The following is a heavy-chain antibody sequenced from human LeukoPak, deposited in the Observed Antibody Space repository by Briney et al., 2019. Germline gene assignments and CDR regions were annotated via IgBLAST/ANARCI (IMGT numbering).Heavy chain of an antibody. CDR1: GFTFSKFG. D-gene: IGHD2-2*02. Sequence: GGSLRLSCAGSGFTFSKFGMIWVRQAPGKGLEWVSSISSSSSYIYYADSVKGRFTISRDNAKNSLYLQMNSLRAEDTAVYYCARQYCSSPCCYRERYYYYYMDVWGKGTTVAVSS. J-gene: IGHJ6*03. CDR3: ARQYCSSPCCYRERYYYYYMDV. CDR2: ISSSSSYI. V-gene: IGHV3-21*01.